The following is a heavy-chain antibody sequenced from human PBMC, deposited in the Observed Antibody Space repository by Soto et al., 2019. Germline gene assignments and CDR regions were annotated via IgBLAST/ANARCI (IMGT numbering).Heavy chain of an antibody. CDR3: ARDGGQQLVRDYYYGMDV. CDR2: INPGDGST. Sequence: ASVKVSCKASGYSITSHYLHWVRQARGQGPEWTGIINPGDGSTNYAQKFQGRVTITADESTSTAYMELSSLRSEDTAVYYCARDGGQQLVRDYYYGMDVWGQGTTVTVSS. J-gene: IGHJ6*02. D-gene: IGHD6-13*01. V-gene: IGHV1-46*01. CDR1: GYSITSHY.